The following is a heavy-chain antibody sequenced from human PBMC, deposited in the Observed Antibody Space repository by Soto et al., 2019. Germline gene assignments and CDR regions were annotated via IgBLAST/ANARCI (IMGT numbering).Heavy chain of an antibody. Sequence: GGSLRLSCAASGFTFSSYSMNLVRQAPGKGLECVSSISSSSSYIYYADSVKGRFTISRENAKNSLYLQMNSLRAEDTAVYYCARDPIVDVVVPAAYYYYYGMDVWGQGTTVTVPS. CDR3: ARDPIVDVVVPAAYYYYYGMDV. CDR1: GFTFSSYS. D-gene: IGHD2-2*01. V-gene: IGHV3-21*01. CDR2: ISSSSSYI. J-gene: IGHJ6*02.